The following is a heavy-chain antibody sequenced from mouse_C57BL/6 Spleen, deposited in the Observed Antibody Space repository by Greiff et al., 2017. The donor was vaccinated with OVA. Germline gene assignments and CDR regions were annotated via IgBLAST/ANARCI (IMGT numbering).Heavy chain of an antibody. D-gene: IGHD1-1*01. V-gene: IGHV1-72*01. J-gene: IGHJ4*01. CDR1: GYTFTSYW. Sequence: VQLQQPGAELVKPGASVKLSCKASGYTFTSYWMHWVKQRPGRGIEWIGRIDPNSGGTKYNEKFKSKATLTVDKPSSTAYMQLSSLTSEDSAVYYCAREYGSSYRYAMDYWGQGTSVTVSS. CDR2: IDPNSGGT. CDR3: AREYGSSYRYAMDY.